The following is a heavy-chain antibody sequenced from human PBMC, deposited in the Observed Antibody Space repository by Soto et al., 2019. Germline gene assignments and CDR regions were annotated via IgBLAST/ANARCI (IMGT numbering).Heavy chain of an antibody. CDR3: ARVADPYSSGWYPNWFDP. Sequence: SETLSLTCAVYGGSFSGYYWSWIRQPPGKGLEWIGEINHSGSTNYNPSLKSRVTISVDTSKNHFSLKLSSVTAADTAVYYCARVADPYSSGWYPNWFDPWGQGTLVTVSS. V-gene: IGHV4-34*01. J-gene: IGHJ5*02. D-gene: IGHD6-19*01. CDR1: GGSFSGYY. CDR2: INHSGST.